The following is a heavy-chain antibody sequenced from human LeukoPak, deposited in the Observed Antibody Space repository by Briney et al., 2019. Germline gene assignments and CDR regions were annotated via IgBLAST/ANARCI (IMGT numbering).Heavy chain of an antibody. J-gene: IGHJ4*02. V-gene: IGHV1-18*01. CDR1: GYTFTSYG. D-gene: IGHD3-22*01. Sequence: ASVKVSCKASGYTFTSYGISWVRQAPGQGLEWMGWISAYNGNTNYAQKLQGRVTMTTDTSTSTAYMELRSLRSDDTAVYYCATRAYYDSSGYPDYWGQGTLVTVSS. CDR2: ISAYNGNT. CDR3: ATRAYYDSSGYPDY.